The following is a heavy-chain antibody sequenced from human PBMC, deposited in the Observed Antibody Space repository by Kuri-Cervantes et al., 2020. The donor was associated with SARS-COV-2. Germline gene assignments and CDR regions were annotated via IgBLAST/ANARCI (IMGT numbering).Heavy chain of an antibody. CDR1: GFTFSDYY. J-gene: IGHJ3*02. CDR3: ASFGSGWYDDAFDI. D-gene: IGHD6-19*01. Sequence: GGSLRLSCAASGFTFSDYYMSWIRQAPGKGLEWVSYISSSSSYSNYADSVKGRFTISRDNAKNSLYLQMNSLRAEDTAVYYCASFGSGWYDDAFDIWGQGTMVTVSS. CDR2: ISSSSSYS. V-gene: IGHV3-11*03.